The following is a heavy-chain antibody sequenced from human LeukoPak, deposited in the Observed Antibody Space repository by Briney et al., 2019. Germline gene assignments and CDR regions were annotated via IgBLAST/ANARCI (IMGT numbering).Heavy chain of an antibody. CDR1: GYTFTSYG. CDR2: ISAYNGNT. CDR3: ARVRGYCSSTSCRNWFDP. V-gene: IGHV1-18*01. D-gene: IGHD2-2*01. Sequence: ASVKVSCKASGYTFTSYGISWVRQAPGQGLEWTGWISAYNGNTNYAQKLQGRVTMTTDTSTSTAYMELRSLRSDDTAVYYCARVRGYCSSTSCRNWFDPWGQGTLVTVSS. J-gene: IGHJ5*02.